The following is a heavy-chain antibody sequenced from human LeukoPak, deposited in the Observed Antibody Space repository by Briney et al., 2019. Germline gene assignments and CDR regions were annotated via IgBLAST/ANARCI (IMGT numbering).Heavy chain of an antibody. CDR2: FSGSGDTT. Sequence: GGSLRLSCAGSGFTFNNYAMNWVRQAPGKGLEWVSVFSGSGDTTYYADSVKGRFTISRDNSKNTLYLQMNSLRAEDTAVYYCAKCGSSRVFPGKYWGQGALVTVSS. J-gene: IGHJ4*02. CDR1: GFTFNNYA. D-gene: IGHD1-26*01. CDR3: AKCGSSRVFPGKY. V-gene: IGHV3-23*01.